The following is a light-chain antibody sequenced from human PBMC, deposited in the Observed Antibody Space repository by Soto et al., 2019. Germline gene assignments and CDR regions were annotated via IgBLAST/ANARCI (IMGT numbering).Light chain of an antibody. CDR2: GAS. J-gene: IGKJ1*01. V-gene: IGKV3D-20*02. CDR3: QQYNNWWT. CDR1: QSVSSSY. Sequence: EIVMTQSPATLSVSPGERATLSCRASQSVSSSYLAWYQQKPGQAPRLLIYGASSRATGIPDRFSGSGSGTDFTLTISRLEPEDFAVYYCQQYNNWWTFGQGTKVDNK.